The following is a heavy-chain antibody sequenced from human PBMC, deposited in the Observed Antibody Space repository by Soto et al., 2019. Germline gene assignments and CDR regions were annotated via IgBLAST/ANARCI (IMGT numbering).Heavy chain of an antibody. J-gene: IGHJ4*02. CDR1: ECSFDDYY. V-gene: IGHV1-2*02. CDR3: VGDDPSHRSIFDL. D-gene: IGHD3-3*01. CDR2: INLNDGGT. Sequence: XSVKVSCKTSECSFDDYYLHWVRQAPEQGLEWMGWINLNDGGTNSPRKFQGRLTMTRDKSITTVYMELSRLRSDDTAVYFCVGDDPSHRSIFDLWGPGTLVTVSS.